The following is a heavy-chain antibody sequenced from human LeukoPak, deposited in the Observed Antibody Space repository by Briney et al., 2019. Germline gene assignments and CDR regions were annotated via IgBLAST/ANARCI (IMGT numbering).Heavy chain of an antibody. V-gene: IGHV1-2*02. Sequence: ASVKVSCKASGYTFNGYYMHCVRQAPGQGLEWMGWINPKSGGTNYAQNFQGRVTMTRDTSISTAYMELSRLRSDDTAVYYCARDMGYCTNGVCLEDYWGQGTLVTVSS. CDR3: ARDMGYCTNGVCLEDY. D-gene: IGHD2-8*01. CDR2: INPKSGGT. CDR1: GYTFNGYY. J-gene: IGHJ4*02.